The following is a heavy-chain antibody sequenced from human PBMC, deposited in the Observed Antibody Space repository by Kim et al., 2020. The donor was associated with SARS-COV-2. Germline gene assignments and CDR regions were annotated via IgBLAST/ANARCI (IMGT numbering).Heavy chain of an antibody. D-gene: IGHD6-13*01. CDR3: ASPPPYSSSWYLFDY. Sequence: SVKVSCKASGGTFSSYAISWVRQAPGQGLEWMGGIIPIFGTANYAQKFQGRVTITADESTSTAYMELSSLRSEDTAVYYCASPPPYSSSWYLFDYWGQGTLVTVSS. CDR1: GGTFSSYA. J-gene: IGHJ4*02. V-gene: IGHV1-69*13. CDR2: IIPIFGTA.